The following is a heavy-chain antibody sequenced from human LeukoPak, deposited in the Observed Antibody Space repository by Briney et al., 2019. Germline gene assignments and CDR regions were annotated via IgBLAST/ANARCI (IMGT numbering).Heavy chain of an antibody. V-gene: IGHV3-7*03. CDR2: IKQEGSEK. Sequence: GGSLRLSCAASGFTFSSYWMSWVRQAPGKGREGVANIKQEGSEKYYVDSVKGRFTISRDNAKNSLYLKINSLRAEDTAVYYCARVNYVLRYFDWFEPHGGYFDYWGQGTLVTVSS. D-gene: IGHD3-9*01. CDR1: GFTFSSYW. CDR3: ARVNYVLRYFDWFEPHGGYFDY. J-gene: IGHJ4*02.